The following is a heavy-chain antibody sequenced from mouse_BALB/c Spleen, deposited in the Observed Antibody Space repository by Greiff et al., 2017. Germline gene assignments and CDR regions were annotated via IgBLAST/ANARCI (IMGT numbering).Heavy chain of an antibody. CDR3: ARITTVVATDYAMDY. Sequence: EVKLVESGGDLVKPGGSLKLSCAASGFTFSSYGMSWVRQTPDKRLEWVATISSGGSYTYYPDSVKGRFTISRDNAKNTLYLQMSSLKSEDTAMYYCARITTVVATDYAMDYWGQGTSVTVSS. D-gene: IGHD1-1*01. J-gene: IGHJ4*01. CDR1: GFTFSSYG. V-gene: IGHV5-6*02. CDR2: ISSGGSYT.